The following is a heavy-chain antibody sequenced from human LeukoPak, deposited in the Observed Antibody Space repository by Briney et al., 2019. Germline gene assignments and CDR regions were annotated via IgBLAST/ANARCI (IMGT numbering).Heavy chain of an antibody. D-gene: IGHD6-6*01. V-gene: IGHV3-21*01. CDR1: GFTFSSYS. CDR3: VRDFSTSSTAYLQH. CDR2: ISSGSIYI. Sequence: PGGSLRLSCAASGFTFSSYSMNWVRRAPGKGLEWVSSISSGSIYIYYADSVKGRFTISRDSAENSLYLQMNSLRVGDTAVYYCVRDFSTSSTAYLQHWGQGTLVTVSS. J-gene: IGHJ1*01.